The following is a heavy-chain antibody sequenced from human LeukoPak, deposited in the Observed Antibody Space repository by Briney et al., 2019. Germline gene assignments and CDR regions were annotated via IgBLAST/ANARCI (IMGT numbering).Heavy chain of an antibody. CDR2: ISSSSTI. J-gene: IGHJ4*02. V-gene: IGHV3-48*04. D-gene: IGHD6-6*01. CDR1: GFTFSSYS. Sequence: PGGSLRLSCAASGFTFSSYSMNWVRQAPGKGLEWVSYISSSSTIYYADSVRGRFTISRDNAKNSLYLQMNSLRAEDTAVYYCARNRPLDYWGQGTLVTVSS. CDR3: ARNRPLDY.